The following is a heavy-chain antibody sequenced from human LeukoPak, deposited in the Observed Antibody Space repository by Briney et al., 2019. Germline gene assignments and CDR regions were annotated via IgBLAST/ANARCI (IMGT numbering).Heavy chain of an antibody. CDR2: ISAYNGNT. J-gene: IGHJ1*01. CDR3: ATHSSGYYYVNPLWQH. CDR1: GYTFTSYG. V-gene: IGHV1-18*01. Sequence: ASVKVSCKASGYTFTSYGISWVRQAPGQGLEWMGWISAYNGNTNYAQKLQGRITMTEDTSTDTAYMELSSLRSEDTAVYYCATHSSGYYYVNPLWQHWGQGTLVTVSS. D-gene: IGHD3-22*01.